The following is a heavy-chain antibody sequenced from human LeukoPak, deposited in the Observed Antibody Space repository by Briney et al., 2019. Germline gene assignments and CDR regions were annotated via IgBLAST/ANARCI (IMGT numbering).Heavy chain of an antibody. CDR3: AILVTSSAWSF. CDR2: IMSVFETP. CDR1: ARIFTKTS. J-gene: IGHJ4*02. Sequence: SVKVSCKGSARIFTKTSIAWGREAPGQGLEWMGGIMSVFETPTYAQRFQGRVNITADGSTRTTYMELHSLTSDDTAVYYCAILVTSSAWSFWGQGTLVTVSS. D-gene: IGHD3-3*01. V-gene: IGHV1-69*01.